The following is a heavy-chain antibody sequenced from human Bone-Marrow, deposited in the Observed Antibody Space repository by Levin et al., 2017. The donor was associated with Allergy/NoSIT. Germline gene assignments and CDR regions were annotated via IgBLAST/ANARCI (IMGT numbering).Heavy chain of an antibody. D-gene: IGHD6-19*01. CDR1: GFTFSRYD. CDR2: INTAGAT. V-gene: IGHV3-13*01. CDR3: ARELGEGKSGWFALDI. J-gene: IGHJ3*02. Sequence: QAGGSLRLSCAASGFTFSRYDMHWVRQVTGKGLEWVSAINTAGATYYSDSVKGRFTMSRENGKNSLYLQMNDLRAGDTAMYYCARELGEGKSGWFALDIWGQGTLVTVCS.